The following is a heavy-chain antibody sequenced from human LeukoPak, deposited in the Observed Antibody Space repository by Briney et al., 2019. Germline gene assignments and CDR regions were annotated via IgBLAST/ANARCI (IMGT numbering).Heavy chain of an antibody. CDR2: IKQDGSEK. D-gene: IGHD3-10*01. CDR3: ARDMVRGVISYYYYMDV. V-gene: IGHV3-7*01. Sequence: GGSLRLSCAASGFTFSSYWMSWVRQAPGKGLEWVANIKQDGSEKYYVDSVKGRFTISRDNAKNSLYLQMNSLRAEDTAVYYCARDMVRGVISYYYYMDVWGKGTTVTVSS. J-gene: IGHJ6*03. CDR1: GFTFSSYW.